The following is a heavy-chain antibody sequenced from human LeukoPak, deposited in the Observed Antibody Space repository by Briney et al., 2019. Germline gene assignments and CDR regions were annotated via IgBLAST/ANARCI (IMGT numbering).Heavy chain of an antibody. D-gene: IGHD2-15*01. CDR3: VTVGGGSVNYYYGMDV. J-gene: IGHJ6*02. CDR2: ISYDGSNK. CDR1: GFTFSSYG. V-gene: IGHV3-30*03. Sequence: PGRSLRLSCAASGFTFSSYGMHWVRQAPGKGLEWVAVISYDGSNKYYADSVKGRFTISRDNSKNTLYLQMNSLRAEDTAVYYCVTVGGGSVNYYYGMDVWGQGTTVTVYS.